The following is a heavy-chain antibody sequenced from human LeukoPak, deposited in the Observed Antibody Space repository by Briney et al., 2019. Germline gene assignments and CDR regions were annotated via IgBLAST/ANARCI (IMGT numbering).Heavy chain of an antibody. V-gene: IGHV1-69*05. Sequence: GASVKVSCKASGGTFSSYAISWVRQAPGPGLEWMGGIIPIFGTANYAQKFQGRVTITTDESTSTAYMELSSLRSEDTAVYYCSRVATMSRGFDYWGQGTLITVSS. CDR1: GGTFSSYA. D-gene: IGHD5-12*01. J-gene: IGHJ4*02. CDR2: IIPIFGTA. CDR3: SRVATMSRGFDY.